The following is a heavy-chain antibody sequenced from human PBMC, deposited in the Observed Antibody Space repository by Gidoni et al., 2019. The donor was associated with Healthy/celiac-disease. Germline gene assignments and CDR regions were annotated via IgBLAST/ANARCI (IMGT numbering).Heavy chain of an antibody. D-gene: IGHD2-2*01. CDR3: ARDCSSTSCYYYYGMDV. J-gene: IGHJ6*02. V-gene: IGHV4-39*01. CDR2: IYYSGST. CDR1: GGSISSSSYY. Sequence: QLQLQESGPGLVKPSETLSLTCPVSGGSISSSSYYWGWIRQPPGKGLEWIGSIYYSGSTSYNPSLKRRVTISVDTSKNQFSLKLSSVTAADTAGYYCARDCSSTSCYYYYGMDVWGQGTTVTVSS.